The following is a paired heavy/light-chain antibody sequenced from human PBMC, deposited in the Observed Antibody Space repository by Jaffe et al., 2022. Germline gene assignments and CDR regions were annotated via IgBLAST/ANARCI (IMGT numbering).Heavy chain of an antibody. CDR2: IYPGDSDT. Sequence: EVQLVQSGAEVKKPGESLKISCKGSGYSFTSYWIGWVRQMPGKGLEWMGIIYPGDSDTRYSPSFQGQVTISADKSISTAYLQWSSLKASDTAMYYCARGEYDYIWGSYRYTGDPPFDYWGQGTLVTVSS. D-gene: IGHD3-16*02. CDR3: ARGEYDYIWGSYRYTGDPPFDY. J-gene: IGHJ4*02. V-gene: IGHV5-51*03. CDR1: GYSFTSYW.
Light chain of an antibody. V-gene: IGLV1-40*01. CDR2: GNS. J-gene: IGLJ2*01. Sequence: QSVLTQPPSVSGAPGQRVTISCTGSSSNIGAGYDVHWYQQLPGTAPKLLIYGNSNRPSGVPDRFSGSKSGTSASLAITGLQAEDEADYYCQSYDSSLSGLFGGGTKLTVL. CDR1: SSNIGAGYD. CDR3: QSYDSSLSGL.